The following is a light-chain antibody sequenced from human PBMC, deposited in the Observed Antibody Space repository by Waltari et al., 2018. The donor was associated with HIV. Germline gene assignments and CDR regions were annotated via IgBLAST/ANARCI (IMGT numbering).Light chain of an antibody. Sequence: SYVLTQAPSLSVAPGHTATISCGNIGRTSVQWYRQKPGRAPLSVVLDAVDRSSGIPARFSGARSGERATLTIRVVEAGDEADYYCQVWDRSYKEAVFGGGT. CDR2: DAV. J-gene: IGLJ2*01. CDR1: NIGRTS. CDR3: QVWDRSYKEAV. V-gene: IGLV3-21*02.